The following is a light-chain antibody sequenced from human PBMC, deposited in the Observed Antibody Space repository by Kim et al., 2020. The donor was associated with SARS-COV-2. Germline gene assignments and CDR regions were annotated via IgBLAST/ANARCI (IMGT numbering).Light chain of an antibody. J-gene: IGLJ1*01. CDR1: SSDVGGYNY. CDR3: ASYTSSYSFV. V-gene: IGLV2-14*03. CDR2: DVT. Sequence: GQSFTISCTGTSSDVGGYNYVSWYQQHPGKAPTLMIYDVTDRPSGVSNRFSGSKSDNTASLTISGLQAEDAAEYYCASYTSSYSFVFGTGTKVTVL.